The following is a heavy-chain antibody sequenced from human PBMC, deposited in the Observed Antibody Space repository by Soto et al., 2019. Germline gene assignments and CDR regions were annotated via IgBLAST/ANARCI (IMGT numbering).Heavy chain of an antibody. Sequence: GGSLRLSCAASGFTFSSYWMSWVRQAPGKGLEWVANIKQDGSEKYYVDSVKGRFTISRDNAKNSLYLQMNSLRAEDTAVYYCARENSGWYPFFDYWGQGTLVTVSS. V-gene: IGHV3-7*03. J-gene: IGHJ4*02. CDR1: GFTFSSYW. CDR3: ARENSGWYPFFDY. D-gene: IGHD6-19*01. CDR2: IKQDGSEK.